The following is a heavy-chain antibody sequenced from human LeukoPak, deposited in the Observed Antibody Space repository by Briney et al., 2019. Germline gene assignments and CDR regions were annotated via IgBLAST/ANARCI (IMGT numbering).Heavy chain of an antibody. V-gene: IGHV4-4*07. CDR1: GGCMSSYY. CDR2: VYTSGNT. J-gene: IGHJ3*02. CDR3: ARGLSHSKDI. Sequence: SETLSLTCTVSGGCMSSYYWSCLRQPAGKGLEWIGRVYTSGNTNYNPSLKSRVTMSVDTSKNQFSLKLTSVTAADTAVYYCARGLSHSKDIWGQGTMVTVSS.